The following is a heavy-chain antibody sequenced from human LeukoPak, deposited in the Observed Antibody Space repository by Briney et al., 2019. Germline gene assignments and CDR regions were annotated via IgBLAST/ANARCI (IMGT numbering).Heavy chain of an antibody. CDR3: ARDSRYYDFWSGYYDTHYFDY. CDR2: ISSSSSYI. Sequence: SGGSLRLSCAASGFTFSSYSMNWVRQAPGKGLEWVSSISSSSSYIYYADSVKGRFTISRDNAKNSLYLQMNSLRAEDTAVYYCARDSRYYDFWSGYYDTHYFDYWGQGTLVTVSS. CDR1: GFTFSSYS. D-gene: IGHD3-3*01. V-gene: IGHV3-21*01. J-gene: IGHJ4*02.